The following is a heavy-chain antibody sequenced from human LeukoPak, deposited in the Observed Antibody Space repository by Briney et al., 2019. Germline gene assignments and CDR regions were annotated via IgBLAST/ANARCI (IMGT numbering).Heavy chain of an antibody. Sequence: ASVKVSCKAAGNTFTNYEINWVRQAPGQGLEWMGWVNTDSGKTAYAQKFQGRVTLTRDTSMTTAYMELGSLRSEDTAVYYCTIGYYIFDFWGQGTLVTVPS. D-gene: IGHD3-22*01. CDR1: GNTFTNYE. CDR3: TIGYYIFDF. CDR2: VNTDSGKT. J-gene: IGHJ4*02. V-gene: IGHV1-8*01.